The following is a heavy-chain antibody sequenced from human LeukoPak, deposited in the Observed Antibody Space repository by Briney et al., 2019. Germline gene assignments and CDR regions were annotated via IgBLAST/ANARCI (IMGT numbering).Heavy chain of an antibody. D-gene: IGHD4-17*01. CDR1: GGTFSSYA. CDR3: ARYLADGDYFAFDY. CDR2: IIPIFGTA. J-gene: IGHJ4*02. Sequence: ASVKLSCTASGGTFSSYAISWVRQAPGQGLEWMGGIIPIFGTANYAQKFQGRVTITADKSTSTAYMELSSLRSEDTAVYYCARYLADGDYFAFDYWGQGTLVTVSS. V-gene: IGHV1-69*06.